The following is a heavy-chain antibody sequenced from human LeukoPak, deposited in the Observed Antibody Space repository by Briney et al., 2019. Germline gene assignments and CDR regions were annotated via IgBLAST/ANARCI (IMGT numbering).Heavy chain of an antibody. Sequence: GGFLRLSCAASGFTFSSYAMHWVRQAPGKGLEWVAVISYDGSNKYYADSVKGRFTISRDNSKNTLYLQMNSLRAEDTAVYYCARGDTVAGFDYWGQGTLVTVSS. D-gene: IGHD6-19*01. CDR1: GFTFSSYA. CDR3: ARGDTVAGFDY. V-gene: IGHV3-30-3*01. J-gene: IGHJ4*02. CDR2: ISYDGSNK.